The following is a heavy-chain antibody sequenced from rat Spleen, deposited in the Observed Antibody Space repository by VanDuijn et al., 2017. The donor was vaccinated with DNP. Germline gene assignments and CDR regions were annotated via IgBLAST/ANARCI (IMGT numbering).Heavy chain of an antibody. CDR1: GFSLTNYG. Sequence: QVQLKESGPGLVQASETLSLTCTVSGFSLTNYGVIWVRQSPGKGLEWMGIIWGHGNTDYNSVPKSRLSINRDTSKSQVFLKMNSLQTDDTDIYYCTRESWGYVMDAWGQGASVTVSS. V-gene: IGHV2S75*01. CDR2: IWGHGNT. J-gene: IGHJ4*01. CDR3: TRESWGYVMDA. D-gene: IGHD5-1*01.